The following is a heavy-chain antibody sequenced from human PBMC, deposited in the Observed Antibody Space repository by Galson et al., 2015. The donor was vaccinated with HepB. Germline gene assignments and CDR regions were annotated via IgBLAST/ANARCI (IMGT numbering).Heavy chain of an antibody. CDR1: GFTFSSYA. Sequence: SLRLSCAASGFTFSSYAMHWVRQAPGKGLEWVAVISYDGSNKYYVDSVKGRFTISRDNSKNTLYLQMNSLRVEDTAVYYCSRGIHVDTAMVHGYWGQGTLVTVSS. V-gene: IGHV3-30*04. J-gene: IGHJ4*02. CDR2: ISYDGSNK. D-gene: IGHD5-18*01. CDR3: SRGIHVDTAMVHGY.